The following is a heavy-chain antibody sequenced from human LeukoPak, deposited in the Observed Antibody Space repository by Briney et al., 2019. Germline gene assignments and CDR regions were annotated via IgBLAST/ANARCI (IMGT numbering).Heavy chain of an antibody. J-gene: IGHJ4*02. D-gene: IGHD2-2*02. V-gene: IGHV3-23*01. CDR2: ISGSGGST. Sequence: GGSLRLSCAASGFTFSSYAMSWVRQAPGKGLEWVSIISGSGGSTYYADSVKGRFTISRDNSKNTLYLQMNSLRAEDTAVYYCAKGDRSSTSCYIDFWGQGTLVTVSS. CDR1: GFTFSSYA. CDR3: AKGDRSSTSCYIDF.